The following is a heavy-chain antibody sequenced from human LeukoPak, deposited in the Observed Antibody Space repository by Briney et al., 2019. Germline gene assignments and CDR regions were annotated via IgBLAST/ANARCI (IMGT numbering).Heavy chain of an antibody. Sequence: SETLSLTCTVSGGSVSSGSYYWSWIRQPPGKGLEWIGYIYHSGSTYYNPSLKSRVTISVDTSKNQFSLKLSSVTAADTAVYYCARGPDSSGYYYFDYWGQGTLVTVSS. CDR3: ARGPDSSGYYYFDY. D-gene: IGHD3-22*01. CDR1: GGSVSSGSYY. V-gene: IGHV4-30-4*01. CDR2: IYHSGST. J-gene: IGHJ4*02.